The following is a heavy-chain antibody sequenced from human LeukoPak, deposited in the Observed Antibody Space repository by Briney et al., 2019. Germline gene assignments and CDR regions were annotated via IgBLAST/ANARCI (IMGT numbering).Heavy chain of an antibody. V-gene: IGHV4-31*03. CDR1: GGSISSGGYY. CDR3: ARVNGGDYESPIED. Sequence: SQTLSLTCTVSGGSISSGGYYWSWIRQHPGKGLEWIGYIYYSGSTYYNPSLKSRVTISVDTSKNQFSLKLSSVTAADTAVYYCARVNGGDYESPIEDWGQGTLVTVSS. D-gene: IGHD4-17*01. J-gene: IGHJ4*02. CDR2: IYYSGST.